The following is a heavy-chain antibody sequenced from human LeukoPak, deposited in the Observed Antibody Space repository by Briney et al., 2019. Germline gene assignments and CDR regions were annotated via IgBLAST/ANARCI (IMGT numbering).Heavy chain of an antibody. CDR2: INAGNGNS. V-gene: IGHV1-3*01. CDR1: GYTFTSYA. J-gene: IGHJ4*02. CDR3: ARDGSGSYSDY. D-gene: IGHD3-10*01. Sequence: ASVKVSCKASGYTFTSYAMHWVRQAPGQRLEWMGWINAGNGNSKYSQKFQGRVTMTRNTSISTAYMELSSLRSEDTAVYYCARDGSGSYSDYWGQGTLVTVSS.